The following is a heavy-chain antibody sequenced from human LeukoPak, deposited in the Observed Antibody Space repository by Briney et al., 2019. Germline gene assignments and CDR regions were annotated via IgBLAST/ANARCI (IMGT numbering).Heavy chain of an antibody. CDR3: ARGGHDYYGFDV. CDR2: ISSGSSTI. V-gene: IGHV3-48*02. J-gene: IGHJ6*02. Sequence: PGGSLRLSCEASGFTFSTYSMNWVRQAPGKGLEWVSYISSGSSTIYYAGSVKGRFTISRDNAQNSLFLQMNSLRDEDTAVYYCARGGHDYYGFDVWGQGTTVTVSS. CDR1: GFTFSTYS.